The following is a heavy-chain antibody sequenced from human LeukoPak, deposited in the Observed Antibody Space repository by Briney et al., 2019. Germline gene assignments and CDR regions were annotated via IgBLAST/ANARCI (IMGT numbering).Heavy chain of an antibody. J-gene: IGHJ4*02. CDR1: GFTFSSYS. CDR3: AKVRGYDFWSGPFDY. CDR2: ISSSSSTI. D-gene: IGHD3-3*01. V-gene: IGHV3-48*01. Sequence: GGSLGLSCAASGFTFSSYSMNWVRQAPGKGLEWVSYISSSSSTIYYADSVKGRFTISRDNAKDSLYLQMNSLRAEDTAVYYCAKVRGYDFWSGPFDYWGQGTLVTVSS.